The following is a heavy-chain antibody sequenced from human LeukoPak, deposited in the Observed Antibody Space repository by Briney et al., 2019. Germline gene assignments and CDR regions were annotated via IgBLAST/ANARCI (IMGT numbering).Heavy chain of an antibody. Sequence: GGSLRLSCAASGFTFSSYGMHWVRQAPGKGLEWVAFIRYDGSNKYYADSVKGRFTISRDNSKNTLYLQMNSLRAEDTAVYYCAKGLRYFDWFQGDPWGQGTLVTVSS. J-gene: IGHJ5*02. D-gene: IGHD3-9*01. CDR3: AKGLRYFDWFQGDP. CDR2: IRYDGSNK. CDR1: GFTFSSYG. V-gene: IGHV3-30*02.